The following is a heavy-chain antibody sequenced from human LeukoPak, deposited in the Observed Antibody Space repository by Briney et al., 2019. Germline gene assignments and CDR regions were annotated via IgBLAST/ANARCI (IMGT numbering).Heavy chain of an antibody. D-gene: IGHD6-6*01. V-gene: IGHV4-39*07. J-gene: IGHJ4*02. CDR1: GGSISSYY. CDR3: ASIAARVLFDY. Sequence: SETLSLTCTVSGGSISSYYWGWIRQPPGKGLEWIGSIYYSGSTYYNPSLDSRVTISVDTSKNQFSLKLRSVTAADTAVYYCASIAARVLFDYWGQGTLATVSS. CDR2: IYYSGST.